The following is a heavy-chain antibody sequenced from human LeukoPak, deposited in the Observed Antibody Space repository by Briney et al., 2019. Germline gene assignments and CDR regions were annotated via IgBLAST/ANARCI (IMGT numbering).Heavy chain of an antibody. CDR1: DGSISNYY. D-gene: IGHD2-15*01. V-gene: IGHV4-59*08. CDR3: ARLGYRQFVDP. J-gene: IGHJ5*02. Sequence: SETLSLTCSVSDGSISNYYWSWIRQPPGKGLEWIGYVYHSGITNYNPSLKSRVTISVDTSKNEFSLKLTSVTAADTAVYYCARLGYRQFVDPWGQGTLVTVSS. CDR2: VYHSGIT.